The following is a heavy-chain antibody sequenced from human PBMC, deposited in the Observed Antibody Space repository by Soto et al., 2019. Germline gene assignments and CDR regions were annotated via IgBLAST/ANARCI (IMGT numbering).Heavy chain of an antibody. J-gene: IGHJ4*02. CDR1: GFTLNYYW. CDR3: ANFYSGSYSTY. Sequence: LRLSCTASGFTLNYYWMHWVRQAPGKGLVWVSRINSDGTTTNYADSVKGRFTISRDNAKNTLYLEMNSLRAEDTAVYYCANFYSGSYSTYWGQGTLVTVSS. CDR2: INSDGTTT. V-gene: IGHV3-74*01. D-gene: IGHD1-26*01.